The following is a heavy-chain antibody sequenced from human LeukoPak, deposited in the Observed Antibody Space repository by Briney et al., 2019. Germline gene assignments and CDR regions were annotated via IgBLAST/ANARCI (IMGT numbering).Heavy chain of an antibody. CDR3: ARARGKYYYDSSGYYDSYYFDY. V-gene: IGHV4-4*02. D-gene: IGHD3-22*01. CDR2: IYHSGST. Sequence: SGTLSLTCAVSGGSISSSNWRSWVRQPPGKGLEWIGEIYHSGSTNYNPSLKSQVTISVDKSKNQFSLKLSSVTAADTAVYYCARARGKYYYDSSGYYDSYYFDYWGQGTLVTVSS. CDR1: GGSISSSNW. J-gene: IGHJ4*02.